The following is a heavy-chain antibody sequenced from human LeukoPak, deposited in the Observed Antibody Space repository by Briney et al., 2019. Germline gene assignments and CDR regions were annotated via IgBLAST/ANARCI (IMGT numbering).Heavy chain of an antibody. CDR3: ARAGQLWFGESWMDV. CDR2: INSDGSTT. CDR1: GFTFSSYW. D-gene: IGHD3-10*01. J-gene: IGHJ6*02. V-gene: IGHV3-74*01. Sequence: GGSLRLSCAASGFTFSSYWMHWVRQAPGKGLVWVSRINSDGSTTNYADYVKGRFTISRDNAKNTLYLQMNSLRAEDTAVYYCARAGQLWFGESWMDVWGRGTTVTVSS.